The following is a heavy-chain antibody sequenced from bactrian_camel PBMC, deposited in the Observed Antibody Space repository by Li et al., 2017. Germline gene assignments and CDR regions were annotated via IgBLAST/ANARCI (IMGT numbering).Heavy chain of an antibody. CDR3: AAGPGEGYGGNCHTFRGYKD. CDR2: IDSDGSS. CDR1: GDIKSSNC. Sequence: QVQLVESGGGSVQAGRSLRLSCIASGDIKSSNCMGWFRQAPGKEREGDAAIDSDGSSSYADSVKGRFTISKDTVKNTLHLQMNSLKYEDTAMYYCAAGPGEGYGGNCHTFRGYKDWGQGTQVTVS. J-gene: IGHJ4*01. D-gene: IGHD5*01. V-gene: IGHV3S53*01.